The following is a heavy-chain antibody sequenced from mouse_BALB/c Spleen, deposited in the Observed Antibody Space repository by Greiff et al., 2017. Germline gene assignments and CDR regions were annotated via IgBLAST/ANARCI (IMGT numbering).Heavy chain of an antibody. Sequence: EVKVVESGGGLVQPKGSLKLSCAASGFTFSDYGMAWVRQAPGKGPEWVAFISNLAYSIYYADTVTGRFTISRENAKNTLYLEMSSLRSEDTAMYYCARAYYRSYYFDYWGQGTTLTVSS. CDR3: ARAYYRSYYFDY. V-gene: IGHV5-15*02. CDR1: GFTFSDYG. CDR2: ISNLAYSI. J-gene: IGHJ2*01. D-gene: IGHD2-14*01.